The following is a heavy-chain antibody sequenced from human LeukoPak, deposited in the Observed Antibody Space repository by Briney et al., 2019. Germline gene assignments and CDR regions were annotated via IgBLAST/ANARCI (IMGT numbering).Heavy chain of an antibody. V-gene: IGHV4-59*01. J-gene: IGHJ3*02. CDR3: ASSKTPWIQLWFFDI. CDR2: IYYSGNT. Sequence: PLETLSLTCTVSGDSINGFYWNWIRQPPGKGLEWIGYIYYSGNTSYNPSLQSRVTMSVDTSTNQFSLKLSSVTAADTAVYYCASSKTPWIQLWFFDIWGQGTMVTVSS. CDR1: GDSINGFY. D-gene: IGHD5-18*01.